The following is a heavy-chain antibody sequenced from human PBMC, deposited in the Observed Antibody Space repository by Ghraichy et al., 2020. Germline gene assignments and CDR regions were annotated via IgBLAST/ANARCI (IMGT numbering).Heavy chain of an antibody. CDR3: ARDLLQLSYYGMDV. CDR1: GFTFSDYY. D-gene: IGHD5-18*01. J-gene: IGHJ6*02. Sequence: GGSLRLSCAASGFTFSDYYMSWIRQAPGKGLEWVSYISSSGSTIYYADSVKGRFTISRDNAKNSLYLQMNSLRAEDTAVYYCARDLLQLSYYGMDVWGQGTTVTVSS. CDR2: ISSSGSTI. V-gene: IGHV3-11*01.